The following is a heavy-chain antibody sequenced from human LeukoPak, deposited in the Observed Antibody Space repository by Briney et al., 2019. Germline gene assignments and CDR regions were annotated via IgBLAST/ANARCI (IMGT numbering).Heavy chain of an antibody. CDR1: GFSFSAYP. J-gene: IGHJ4*02. D-gene: IGHD3-22*01. Sequence: GGSLRLSCAASGFSFSAYPMGWVRQAPGKGLQWLSGISASGDVTFHADRVKGRFAISRDNSKNTLYLQMNSLRAEDTAVYYCVRDDDRPDNGLDYWGQGTLVTVSS. CDR3: VRDDDRPDNGLDY. CDR2: ISASGDVT. V-gene: IGHV3-23*01.